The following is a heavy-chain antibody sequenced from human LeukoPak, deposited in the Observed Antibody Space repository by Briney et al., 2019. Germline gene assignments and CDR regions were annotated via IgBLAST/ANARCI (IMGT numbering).Heavy chain of an antibody. J-gene: IGHJ6*03. CDR3: ARLYYDILTGGYYYYYYMDV. CDR2: INHSGST. Sequence: PSETLSLTCAVYGGSFSGYYWSWIRQPPGKGLECIGEINHSGSTNYNPSLKSRVTISVDTSKNQFSLKLSSVTAADTAVYYCARLYYDILTGGYYYYYYMDVWGKGTTVTVSS. D-gene: IGHD3-9*01. V-gene: IGHV4-34*01. CDR1: GGSFSGYY.